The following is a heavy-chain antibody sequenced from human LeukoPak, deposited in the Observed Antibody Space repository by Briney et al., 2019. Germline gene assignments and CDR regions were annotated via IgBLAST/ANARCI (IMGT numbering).Heavy chain of an antibody. CDR2: IYHSGST. CDR1: GYSISSGYY. J-gene: IGHJ5*02. V-gene: IGHV4-38-2*01. D-gene: IGHD2-8*02. CDR3: ARVSTGWFDP. Sequence: SETLSLTCAVSGYSISSGYYWGWIRQPPGKGLERIGSIYHSGSTYYNPSLKSRVTISVDTSKNQFSLKLSSVTAADTAVYYCARVSTGWFDPWGQGTLVTVSS.